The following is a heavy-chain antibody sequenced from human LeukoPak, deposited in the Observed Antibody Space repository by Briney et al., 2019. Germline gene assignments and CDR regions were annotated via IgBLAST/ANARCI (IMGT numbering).Heavy chain of an antibody. CDR3: ARGRWFSSLPYCSSTSCSRQSFDY. CDR1: GDSVSNGNYY. D-gene: IGHD2-2*01. J-gene: IGHJ4*02. CDR2: IYYTGKT. Sequence: SETLSLTCTVSGDSVSNGNYYWSWLRQPPGKALEWIGYIYYTGKTYYNPSLEGRVTILVDTSRNHFSVKLSSVTAADTAVYYCARGRWFSSLPYCSSTSCSRQSFDYWGQGTLVTVSS. V-gene: IGHV4-61*03.